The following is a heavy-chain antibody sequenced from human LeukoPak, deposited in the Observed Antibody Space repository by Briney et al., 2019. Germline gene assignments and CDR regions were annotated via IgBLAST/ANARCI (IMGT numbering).Heavy chain of an antibody. V-gene: IGHV4-39*07. Sequence: PSETLSLTCTVSGGSISSSSYYWGWIRQSPGKGLEWIGTFYNRVSTYYNPSLKSRVTISVDRSKNQFSLKLGSVTAADTAVYYCARDSGPPNYYFDSWGQGTLVTVSS. J-gene: IGHJ4*02. CDR3: ARDSGPPNYYFDS. CDR2: FYNRVST. CDR1: GGSISSSSYY. D-gene: IGHD2-8*02.